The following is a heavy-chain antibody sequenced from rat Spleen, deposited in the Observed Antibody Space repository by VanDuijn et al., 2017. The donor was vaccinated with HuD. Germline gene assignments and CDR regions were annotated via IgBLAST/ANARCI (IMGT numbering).Heavy chain of an antibody. V-gene: IGHV3-1*01. CDR1: GSSITSNY. Sequence: EVQLQESGPGLVKPSQSFSLTCSVTGSSITSNYWAWIRKFPGNKMEWMGYINYSGFTGYNPSLKSRISITRDTSKNQFCLQLNSVTTEDTAMYYCSRSLFDYWGQGVMVTVSS. J-gene: IGHJ2*01. CDR2: INYSGFT. CDR3: SRSLFDY.